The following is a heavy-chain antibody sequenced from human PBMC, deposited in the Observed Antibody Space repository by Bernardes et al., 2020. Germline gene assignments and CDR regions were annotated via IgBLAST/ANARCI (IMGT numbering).Heavy chain of an antibody. CDR3: ARNIRFLEWYSYYYYMDV. J-gene: IGHJ6*03. CDR2: ISAYNGNT. D-gene: IGHD3-3*01. CDR1: GYTFTSYG. Sequence: ASVKVSCKASGYTFTSYGISWVRQAPGQGLEWMGWISAYNGNTNYAQKLQGRVTMTTDTSTSTAYMELRSLRSDDTAVYYCARNIRFLEWYSYYYYMDVWGKGTTVTVSS. V-gene: IGHV1-18*01.